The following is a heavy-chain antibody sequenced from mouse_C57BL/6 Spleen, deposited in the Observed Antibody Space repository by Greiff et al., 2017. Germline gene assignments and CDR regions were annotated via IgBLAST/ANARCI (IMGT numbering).Heavy chain of an antibody. V-gene: IGHV1-80*01. Sequence: VKLQESGAELVKPGASVKISCKASGYAFSSYWMNWVKQRPGKGLEWIGQIYPGDGDTNYNGKFKGKATLTADKSSSTAYMQLSSLTSEDSAVYFCARGRDYYGSYAMDYWGQGTSVTVSS. CDR1: GYAFSSYW. CDR2: IYPGDGDT. CDR3: ARGRDYYGSYAMDY. D-gene: IGHD1-1*01. J-gene: IGHJ4*01.